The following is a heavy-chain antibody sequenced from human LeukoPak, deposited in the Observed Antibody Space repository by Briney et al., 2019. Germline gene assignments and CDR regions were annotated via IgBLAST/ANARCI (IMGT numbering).Heavy chain of an antibody. CDR3: ARAVTKSWFDL. Sequence: SETLSLTCAVYGGSFSGYYWSWIRQPPGKGLEWIGRVYTSGSTNYNPSLKSRVTISVDTPKNQFSLKLSSVTAADTAVYYCARAVTKSWFDLWGQGTLVPVSS. CDR1: GGSFSGYY. V-gene: IGHV4-59*10. D-gene: IGHD4-17*01. CDR2: VYTSGST. J-gene: IGHJ5*02.